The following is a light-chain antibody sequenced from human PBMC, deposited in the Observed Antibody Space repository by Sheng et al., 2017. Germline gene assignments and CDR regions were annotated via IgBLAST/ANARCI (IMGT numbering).Light chain of an antibody. CDR3: QSADTTGTYDV. J-gene: IGLJ1*01. CDR1: ALPKKY. Sequence: SSELTQPPSVSVSPGQTARITCSGDALPKKYAYWYQQKPGQAPVLVIYKDTERPSGIPERFSGSSSGTTVTLTISGVQAEDEADYYCQSADTTGTYDVFGTGTKVTV. V-gene: IGLV3-25*03. CDR2: KDT.